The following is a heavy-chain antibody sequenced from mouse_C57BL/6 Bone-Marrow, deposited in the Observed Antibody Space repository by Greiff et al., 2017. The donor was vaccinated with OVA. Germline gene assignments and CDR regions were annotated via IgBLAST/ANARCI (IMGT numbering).Heavy chain of an antibody. J-gene: IGHJ3*01. CDR3: TTSSGYGCAY. V-gene: IGHV14-4*01. Sequence: EVQLQQSGAELVRPGASVKLSCTASGFNIKDDYMHWVKQRPEQGLEWIGWIDPENGDTEYASKFQGKATITADTSSNTAYLQLSSLTSEDTAVYYCTTSSGYGCAYWGQGTLVTVSA. CDR1: GFNIKDDY. CDR2: IDPENGDT. D-gene: IGHD3-2*02.